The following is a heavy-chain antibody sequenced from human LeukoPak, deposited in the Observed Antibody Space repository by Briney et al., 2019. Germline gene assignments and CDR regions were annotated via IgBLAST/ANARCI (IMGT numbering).Heavy chain of an antibody. CDR2: ISYDGSNK. D-gene: IGHD1-26*01. V-gene: IGHV3-30*03. CDR1: GFTFSGYG. J-gene: IGHJ4*02. Sequence: GGSLRLSCAASGFTFSGYGMHWVRQAPGKGLEWVATISYDGSNKDYADSVKGRFTISRDNSKDTLYLQMNSLRAEDTAVYYCARRVGATQPFDYWGQGTLVTVSS. CDR3: ARRVGATQPFDY.